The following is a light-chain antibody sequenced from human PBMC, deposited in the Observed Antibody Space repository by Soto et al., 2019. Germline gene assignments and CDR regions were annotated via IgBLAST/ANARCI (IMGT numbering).Light chain of an antibody. CDR1: SSDVGGYNY. CDR2: DVK. Sequence: QSVLTQPASVSGSPGQSITISCTGTSSDVGGYNYVSWYQQHPGKAPKLMIYDVKNRASGASNRFSGSKSGNTASLTISGLQAEGEADYYCTSYTSSSTLYVFGTGTKLTVL. V-gene: IGLV2-14*01. J-gene: IGLJ1*01. CDR3: TSYTSSSTLYV.